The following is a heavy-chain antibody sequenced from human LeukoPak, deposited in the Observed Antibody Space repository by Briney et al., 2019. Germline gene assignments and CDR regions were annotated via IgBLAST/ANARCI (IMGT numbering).Heavy chain of an antibody. CDR3: VFRLVYGDSTDY. CDR2: IIPIFGTA. D-gene: IGHD4-17*01. Sequence: SVRVSCKASGGTFSSYAISWVRQAPGQGLEWMGGIIPIFGTANYAQKFQGRVTITADKSTSTAYMELSSLRAGDTAVYYCVFRLVYGDSTDYWGQGTLVTVSS. CDR1: GGTFSSYA. J-gene: IGHJ4*02. V-gene: IGHV1-69*06.